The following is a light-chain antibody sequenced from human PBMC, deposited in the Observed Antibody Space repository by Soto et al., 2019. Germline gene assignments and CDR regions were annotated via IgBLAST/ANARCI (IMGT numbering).Light chain of an antibody. CDR1: SSDVGGYNY. Sequence: QSALTQPASVSGSPGQSITISCTGTSSDVGGYNYLSWYQQHPGKAPRVMIYEVTNRPSGVSNRFSGSKSGNTASLTISGLQAEYEADYCCSSYTTSGTPVFGGGTKLTAL. CDR3: SSYTTSGTPV. V-gene: IGLV2-14*01. J-gene: IGLJ3*02. CDR2: EVT.